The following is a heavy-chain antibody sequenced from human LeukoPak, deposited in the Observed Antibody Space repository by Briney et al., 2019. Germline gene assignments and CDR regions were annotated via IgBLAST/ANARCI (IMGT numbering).Heavy chain of an antibody. CDR3: AKAYEGYYDFWSGYSPFDY. D-gene: IGHD3-3*01. V-gene: IGHV3-23*01. J-gene: IGHJ4*02. CDR2: ISGSGGST. CDR1: GFTFSSYA. Sequence: GGSLRLSCAASGFTFSSYAMNWVRQAPGKGLKWVSAISGSGGSTYYADSVKGRFTISRDNSKNTLYLQMNSLRAEDTAVYYCAKAYEGYYDFWSGYSPFDYWGQGTLVTVSS.